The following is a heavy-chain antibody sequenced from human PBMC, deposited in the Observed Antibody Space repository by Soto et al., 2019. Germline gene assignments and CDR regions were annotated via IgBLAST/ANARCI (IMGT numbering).Heavy chain of an antibody. J-gene: IGHJ4*02. CDR3: ATRGTLGC. CDR2: IVPIIDIT. V-gene: IGHV1-69*02. CDR1: GGTFINYT. Sequence: QVQLVQSGAEVKKPGSSVKVSCKASGGTFINYTINWVRQAPGQGLEWMGRIVPIIDITTYAQKFQGRVTFTADKSTSTAYMELISLRSEDTAVYYCATRGTLGCWGQGTLVTVSS.